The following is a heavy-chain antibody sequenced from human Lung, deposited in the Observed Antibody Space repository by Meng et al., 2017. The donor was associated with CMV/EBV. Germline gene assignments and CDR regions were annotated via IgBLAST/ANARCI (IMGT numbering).Heavy chain of an antibody. V-gene: IGHV3-23*01. CDR1: GFTVSSVS. D-gene: IGHD3-22*01. CDR2: ISGSGGNT. Sequence: GFTVSSVSMSGIRQATREGMEWVSAISGSGGNTYYTDSVKGRLTISRDNSKNTLYLQMNSLRAEDTAVYYCAKDLGGSSGYYYDFDYWGQGTLVTVSS. CDR3: AKDLGGSSGYYYDFDY. J-gene: IGHJ4*02.